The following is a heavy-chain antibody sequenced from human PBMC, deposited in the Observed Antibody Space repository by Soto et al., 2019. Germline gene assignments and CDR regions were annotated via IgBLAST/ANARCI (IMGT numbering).Heavy chain of an antibody. J-gene: IGHJ4*02. CDR2: INWKSDI. D-gene: IGHD3-16*01. CDR1: GFTFDDNA. Sequence: GGSLRLSCAVSGFTFDDNAMHWVRQAPEKGREWVSGINWKSDIGYADSVKGRFTISRDNAENSLYLQMNSLRAEDTALYYCAISQDRGGRTTFIYWGQGTQVTVSS. V-gene: IGHV3-9*01. CDR3: AISQDRGGRTTFIY.